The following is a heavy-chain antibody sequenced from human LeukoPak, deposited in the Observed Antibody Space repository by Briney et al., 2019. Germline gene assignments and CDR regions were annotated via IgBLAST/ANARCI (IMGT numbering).Heavy chain of an antibody. CDR3: AKHRSGTYSFDY. CDR1: GFTFSTYA. J-gene: IGHJ4*02. D-gene: IGHD1-26*01. CDR2: FTSTTGRT. Sequence: GGSLRLSCAASGFTFSTYAMSWVRQAPGKGLQWVSTFTSTTGRTSYADSVEGRFTISRDNSKNILSLQMNSLRAEDSAVYYCAKHRSGTYSFDYWGQGTLVTVSS. V-gene: IGHV3-23*01.